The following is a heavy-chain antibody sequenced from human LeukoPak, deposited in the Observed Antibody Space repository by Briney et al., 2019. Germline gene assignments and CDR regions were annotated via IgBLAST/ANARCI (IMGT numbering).Heavy chain of an antibody. CDR2: IYYSGST. J-gene: IGHJ5*02. D-gene: IGHD2-2*01. CDR1: GGSISSSNYY. CDR3: ARACSSTSCYRGNWFDP. Sequence: SETLSLTCTVSGGSISSSNYYWGWIRQPPGKGLEWIGSIYYSGSTYYNPSLKSRVTVSVDTSKNQFSLNLTSVTAADTAVYYCARACSSTSCYRGNWFDPWGQGTLVTVSS. V-gene: IGHV4-39*01.